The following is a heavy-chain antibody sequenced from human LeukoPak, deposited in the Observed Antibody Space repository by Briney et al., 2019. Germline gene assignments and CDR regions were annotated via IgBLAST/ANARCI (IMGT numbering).Heavy chain of an antibody. J-gene: IGHJ4*02. CDR1: GFTFSSYW. Sequence: GGSLRLSCAASGFTFSSYWMSWVRQAPGKGLEWVANIKQDGSEKYYVDSVKGRFTISRDNAKNSLYLQMNSLRAEDTAVYYCASPPPVGATTDFDYWGQGTLVTVSS. CDR3: ASPPPVGATTDFDY. CDR2: IKQDGSEK. V-gene: IGHV3-7*03. D-gene: IGHD1-26*01.